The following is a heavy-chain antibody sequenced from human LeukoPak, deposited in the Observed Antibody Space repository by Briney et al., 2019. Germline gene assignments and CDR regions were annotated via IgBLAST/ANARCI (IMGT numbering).Heavy chain of an antibody. CDR1: GGSISSSSYY. V-gene: IGHV4-39*02. D-gene: IGHD1-26*01. J-gene: IGHJ6*03. Sequence: PSDTLSLTCTVSGGSISSSSYYWGWIRQPPGNGLEWIGSTYYSGSTYYNPSLKSRATITVATSKKQFILKLSSMTAADTALYYCAREVVGAKYYYYYYYMDVWGKGTTVTVSS. CDR2: TYYSGST. CDR3: AREVVGAKYYYYYYYMDV.